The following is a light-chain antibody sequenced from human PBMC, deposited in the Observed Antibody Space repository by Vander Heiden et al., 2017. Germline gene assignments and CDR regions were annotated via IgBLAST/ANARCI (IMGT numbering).Light chain of an antibody. CDR3: QVWESSSDHWV. CDR2: DDS. J-gene: IGLJ3*02. V-gene: IGLV3-21*02. CDR1: NIGSKS. Sequence: SYALTHPPPVPVAPGQTARITSGGNNIGSKSVHGYQQKPGQAPVLVVYDDSDRHSGIPERFSGSNSGNTATLTISRVEAGDEADYYCQVWESSSDHWVFGGGTKLTVL.